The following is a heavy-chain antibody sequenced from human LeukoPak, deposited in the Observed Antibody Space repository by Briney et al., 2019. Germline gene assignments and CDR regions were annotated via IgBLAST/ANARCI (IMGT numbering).Heavy chain of an antibody. Sequence: GGSLRLSCAASGFTSSSNWMRWVRQAPGKGPVWVSRINSDGSTTSYADSVKGRFTISRDNAKNTLYLQMNSLRAEDTAMYYCARVEYGYVYRGQGTLVTVSS. J-gene: IGHJ1*01. V-gene: IGHV3-74*01. D-gene: IGHD5-18*01. CDR1: GFTSSSNW. CDR3: ARVEYGYVY. CDR2: INSDGSTT.